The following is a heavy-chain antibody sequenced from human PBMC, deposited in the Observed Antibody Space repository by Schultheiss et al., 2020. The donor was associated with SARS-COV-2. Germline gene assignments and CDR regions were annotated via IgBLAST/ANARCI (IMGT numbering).Heavy chain of an antibody. D-gene: IGHD2-15*01. J-gene: IGHJ4*02. Sequence: GGSLRLSCAASGFTFSSYAMSWVRQAPGKGLEWVGRIKSKTDGGTTDYAAPVKGRFTISRDDSKNTLYLQMNSLKTEDTAVYYCTTDPVQDIVVVVAADHFDYWGQGTLVTVSS. CDR3: TTDPVQDIVVVVAADHFDY. V-gene: IGHV3-15*01. CDR2: IKSKTDGGTT. CDR1: GFTFSSYA.